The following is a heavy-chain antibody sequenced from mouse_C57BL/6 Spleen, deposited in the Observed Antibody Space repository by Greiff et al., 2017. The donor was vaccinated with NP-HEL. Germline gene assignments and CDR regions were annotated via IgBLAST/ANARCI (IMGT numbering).Heavy chain of an antibody. CDR2: ISDGGSYT. CDR3: ARGGYEGWYFDV. Sequence: EVKVVESGGGLVKPGGSLKLSCAASGFTFSSYAMSWVRQTPEKRLEWVATISDGGSYTYYPDNVKGRFTISRDNAKNNLYLQMSHLKSEDTAMYYCARGGYEGWYFDVWGTGTTVTVSS. J-gene: IGHJ1*03. D-gene: IGHD2-2*01. V-gene: IGHV5-4*03. CDR1: GFTFSSYA.